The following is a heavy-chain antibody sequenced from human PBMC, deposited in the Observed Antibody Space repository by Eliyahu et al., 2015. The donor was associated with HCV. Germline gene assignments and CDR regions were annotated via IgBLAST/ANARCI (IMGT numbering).Heavy chain of an antibody. Sequence: QVQLVQSGAEVKKPGSSVKXSCKASGGTFSXYAISWVRQAPGQGLXWXGGIIPIFGXXNYAQKXQGRVTXTAXESTSXAYMELSSLRSEDTAVYYCAREGGGTAAVSPMDVWGKGTTVTVSS. V-gene: IGHV1-69*01. CDR1: GGTFSXYA. CDR2: IIPIFGXX. J-gene: IGHJ6*03. D-gene: IGHD6-13*01. CDR3: AREGGGTAAVSPMDV.